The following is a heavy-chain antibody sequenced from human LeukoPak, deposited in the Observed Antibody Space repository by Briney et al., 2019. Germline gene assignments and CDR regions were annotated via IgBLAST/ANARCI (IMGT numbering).Heavy chain of an antibody. CDR1: GDSISDKYW. D-gene: IGHD2-8*01. CDR2: VYRSGGT. J-gene: IGHJ3*01. CDR3: GRHANGDSSAAFDL. Sequence: SGTLSLTCAVSGDSISDKYWWRWVRQFPDKGLEWIGEVYRSGGTSYNPSLKSRVTVSIDYSKNQFPLNLRSVTAADTAVYYCGRHANGDSSAAFDLWGQGTMVFVSS. V-gene: IGHV4-4*02.